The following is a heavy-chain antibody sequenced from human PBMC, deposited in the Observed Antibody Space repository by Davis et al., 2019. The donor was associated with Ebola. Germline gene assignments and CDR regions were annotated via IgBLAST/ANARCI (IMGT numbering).Heavy chain of an antibody. Sequence: GESLKISCAASGFTFSSYSMNWVRQAPGKGLEWVSYISSSSSTIYYADSVKGRFTISRDNAKNSLYLQMNSLRAEDTAVYYCAREGSSGWYHFDYWGQGTLVTVSS. CDR1: GFTFSSYS. CDR2: ISSSSSTI. J-gene: IGHJ4*02. D-gene: IGHD6-19*01. V-gene: IGHV3-48*01. CDR3: AREGSSGWYHFDY.